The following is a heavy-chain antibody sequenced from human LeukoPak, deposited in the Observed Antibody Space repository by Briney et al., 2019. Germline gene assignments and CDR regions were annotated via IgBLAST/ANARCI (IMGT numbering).Heavy chain of an antibody. CDR1: GFTFSSYA. J-gene: IGHJ4*02. D-gene: IGHD3-22*01. Sequence: GGSLRLSCAASGFTFSSYAMSWVRQAPGKGLEWVSAISGSGGSTYYADSVKGRFTISRDNSKNTLYLQINSLRAEDTAVYYCAKANRGGMIVVVIKGQYFDYWGQGTLVTVSP. CDR2: ISGSGGST. V-gene: IGHV3-23*01. CDR3: AKANRGGMIVVVIKGQYFDY.